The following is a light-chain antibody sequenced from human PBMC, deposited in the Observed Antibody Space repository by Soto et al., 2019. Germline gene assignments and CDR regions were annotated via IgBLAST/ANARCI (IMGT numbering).Light chain of an antibody. J-gene: IGKJ5*01. V-gene: IGKV1-5*01. CDR3: HSRA. Sequence: DIQLTQTPSPLSASAGEEATITCRASQTVRRWVAWYQQKPGRAPKLLIYAASTLESGGPSRFGGSGSETEFTLTISRLQPDDFATYFCHSRAFGQGTRLEIK. CDR2: AAS. CDR1: QTVRRW.